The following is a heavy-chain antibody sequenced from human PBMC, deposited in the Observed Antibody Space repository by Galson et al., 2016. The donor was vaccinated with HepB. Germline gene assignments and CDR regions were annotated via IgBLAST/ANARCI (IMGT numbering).Heavy chain of an antibody. CDR3: ARVASPRTTVTTSDFFDH. D-gene: IGHD4-11*01. Sequence: LRLSCAASGFTFRSSAMSWVRQSPGKGLEWIAEINYSKSVNHNPSLESRVTISIDTARKQFSLKLTSVTAADTAVYYCARVASPRTTVTTSDFFDHWGQGTLVTVSS. V-gene: IGHV4-34*01. CDR1: GFTFRSSA. J-gene: IGHJ4*02. CDR2: INYSKSV.